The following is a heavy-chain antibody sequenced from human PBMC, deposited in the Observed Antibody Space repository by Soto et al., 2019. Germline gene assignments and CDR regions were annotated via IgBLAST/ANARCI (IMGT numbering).Heavy chain of an antibody. CDR2: ISSSSSTI. V-gene: IGHV3-48*02. CDR1: GFTFSSYS. CDR3: TGIAVAGFYNWFDP. J-gene: IGHJ5*02. Sequence: PGGSLRLSCAASGFTFSSYSMNWVRQAPGKGLEWVSYISSSSSTIYYADSVKGRFTISRDNAKNSLYLQMNSLRDEDTAVYYCTGIAVAGFYNWFDPWGQGTLVTVSS. D-gene: IGHD6-19*01.